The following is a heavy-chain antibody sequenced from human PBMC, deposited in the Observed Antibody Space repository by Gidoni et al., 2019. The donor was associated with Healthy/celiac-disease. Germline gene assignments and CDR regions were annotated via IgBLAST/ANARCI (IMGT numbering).Heavy chain of an antibody. CDR3: ARGSIIAAAGYYYYYYMDV. Sequence: QVQLVQSGAEVKKPGSSVEVSCKASGGTFSSYAISWVRQAPGQGLEWMGGIIPIFGTANYAQKFQGRVTITADKSTSTAYMELSSLRSEDTAVYYCARGSIIAAAGYYYYYYMDVWGKGTTVTVSS. D-gene: IGHD6-13*01. CDR2: IIPIFGTA. CDR1: GGTFSSYA. J-gene: IGHJ6*03. V-gene: IGHV1-69*06.